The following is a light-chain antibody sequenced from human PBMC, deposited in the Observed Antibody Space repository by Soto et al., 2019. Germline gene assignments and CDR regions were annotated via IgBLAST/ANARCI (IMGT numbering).Light chain of an antibody. V-gene: IGKV3-20*01. Sequence: DIVLTQSPGTLSLPPGDRATLSCRASQSVSSSYLAWYQQKPGQAPRLLIYGASSRATGIPDRFSGSGSGTDFTLTISRLEREDFAVYYCQQYGSSPPYTFGQGTKLEIK. J-gene: IGKJ2*01. CDR3: QQYGSSPPYT. CDR2: GAS. CDR1: QSVSSSY.